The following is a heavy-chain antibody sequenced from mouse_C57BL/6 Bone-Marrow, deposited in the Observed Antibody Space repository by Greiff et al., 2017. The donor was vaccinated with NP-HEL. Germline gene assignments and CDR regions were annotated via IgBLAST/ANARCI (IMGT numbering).Heavy chain of an antibody. Sequence: QVQLQQPGAELVKPGASVKMSCKASGYTFTSYWITWVKQRPGQGLEWIGDIYPGSGSTNYNERFKSKATLTVDTSSSTAYMQLSSLTSEDSAVYYCASYSFYYYGSGVLYWGQGTTLTVSS. D-gene: IGHD1-1*01. CDR2: IYPGSGST. CDR3: ASYSFYYYGSGVLY. CDR1: GYTFTSYW. V-gene: IGHV1-55*01. J-gene: IGHJ2*01.